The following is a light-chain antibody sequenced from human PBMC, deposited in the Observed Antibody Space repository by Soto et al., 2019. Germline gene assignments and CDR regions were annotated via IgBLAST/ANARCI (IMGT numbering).Light chain of an antibody. CDR2: SAS. CDR1: QSISTY. CDR3: QENYSGHDT. V-gene: IGKV1-39*01. J-gene: IGKJ3*01. Sequence: DIQMTQSLSSLSASVGDRVSITCRASQSISTYVNWYQQKPGKAPKVLIYSASNLESGVPSRFSGSGSGTDFTLTISSLQPEDFATYFCQENYSGHDTFGPGTKVDIK.